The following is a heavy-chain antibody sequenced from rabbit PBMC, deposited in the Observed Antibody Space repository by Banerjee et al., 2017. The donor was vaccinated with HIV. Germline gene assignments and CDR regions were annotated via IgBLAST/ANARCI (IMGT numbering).Heavy chain of an antibody. J-gene: IGHJ4*01. V-gene: IGHV1S45*01. D-gene: IGHD6-1*01. CDR2: IYAGSSGST. Sequence: QEQLEESGGDLVKPEGSLTLTCTASGFSFSSSYWICWVRQAPGKGLEWIACIYAGSSGSTYYASWAKGRFTISKTSSTTVTLQMTSLTAADTATYFCARGVGYANWGFDLWGPGTLVTVS. CDR1: GFSFSSSYW. CDR3: ARGVGYANWGFDL.